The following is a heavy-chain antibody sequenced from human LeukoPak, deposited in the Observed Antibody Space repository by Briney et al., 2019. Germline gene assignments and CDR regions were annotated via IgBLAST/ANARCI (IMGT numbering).Heavy chain of an antibody. CDR3: AKVFPVVAVDY. V-gene: IGHV3-30*18. Sequence: GGSLRLSCAASGFTFSSYGMHWVRPAPGKGLEWVAVISYDGSNKYYADSVKGRFTISRDNSKNTLYLQMNSLRAEDTAVYYCAKVFPVVAVDYWGQGTLVTVSS. J-gene: IGHJ4*02. D-gene: IGHD2-15*01. CDR2: ISYDGSNK. CDR1: GFTFSSYG.